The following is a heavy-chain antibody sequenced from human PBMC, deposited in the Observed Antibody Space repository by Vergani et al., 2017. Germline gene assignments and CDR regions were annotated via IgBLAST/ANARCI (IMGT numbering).Heavy chain of an antibody. CDR2: ISGSGGST. D-gene: IGHD2-15*01. J-gene: IGHJ4*02. CDR1: GFTFSSYA. CDR3: AKDKRYCSGGSCTPRGYYFDY. Sequence: EVQLLESGGGLVQPGGSLRLSCAASGFTFSSYAMRWVRQAPGKGLEWVSAISGSGGSTYYADSVKGRFTISRDNSKNTLYLQMNSLRAEDTAVYYCAKDKRYCSGGSCTPRGYYFDYWGQGTLVTVSS. V-gene: IGHV3-23*01.